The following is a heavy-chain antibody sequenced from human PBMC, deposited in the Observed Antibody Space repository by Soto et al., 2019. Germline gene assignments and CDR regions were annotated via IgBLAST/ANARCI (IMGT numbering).Heavy chain of an antibody. CDR3: ASHPSV. CDR1: GFIFSDHY. CDR2: STNKVHSYVT. J-gene: IGHJ4*02. Sequence: EVRLVESGGGLVQPGGSLRLSCAASGFIFSDHYMDWVRQAPGKGLEWVGRSTNKVHSYVTEYAASVKDRFTISRDNSKNTLYLQMNSLRAEDTAVYYCASHPSVWGQGTLVTVSS. V-gene: IGHV3-72*01.